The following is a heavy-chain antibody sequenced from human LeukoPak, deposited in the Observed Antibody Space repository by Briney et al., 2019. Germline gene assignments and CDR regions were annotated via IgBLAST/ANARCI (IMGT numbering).Heavy chain of an antibody. V-gene: IGHV3-23*01. CDR3: ARVGPNAIAAAFNPFDY. J-gene: IGHJ4*02. Sequence: PGGSLRLSCAASGFTFSSCALSWVRQAPGKGLEWVSTVSVNGGNTYYADSVKGRFTISRDNAKNTLYLQMNSLRAEDTAVYYCARVGPNAIAAAFNPFDYWGQGTLVTVSS. D-gene: IGHD6-13*01. CDR2: VSVNGGNT. CDR1: GFTFSSCA.